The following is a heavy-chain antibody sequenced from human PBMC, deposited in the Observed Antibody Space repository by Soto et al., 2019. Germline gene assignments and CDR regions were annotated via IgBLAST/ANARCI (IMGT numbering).Heavy chain of an antibody. V-gene: IGHV3-15*01. CDR3: ATGQVLDY. CDR2: AKSKADGGAT. CDR1: GFTFSNAW. Sequence: PGGSLRLSCAGSGFTFSNAWMNWVRQVPGKGLEWVGRAKSKADGGATDYAAPVKGRFTISRDDLKNTVYLQMNSLKTEDTAVYFCATGQVLDYWGLGTLVTVSS. J-gene: IGHJ4*02.